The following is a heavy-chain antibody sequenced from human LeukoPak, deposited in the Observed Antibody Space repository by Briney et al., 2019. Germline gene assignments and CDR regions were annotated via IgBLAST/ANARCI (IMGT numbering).Heavy chain of an antibody. Sequence: EASVTASCKASGYTFTGYYMHWVRQAPGQGLEWMGRINPNSGGTNYAQKFQGRVTMTRDTSISTAYMELSRLRSDDTAVYYCARGGPLVLLWFGESQDYWGQGTLVTVSS. J-gene: IGHJ4*02. CDR3: ARGGPLVLLWFGESQDY. V-gene: IGHV1-2*06. CDR2: INPNSGGT. D-gene: IGHD3-10*01. CDR1: GYTFTGYY.